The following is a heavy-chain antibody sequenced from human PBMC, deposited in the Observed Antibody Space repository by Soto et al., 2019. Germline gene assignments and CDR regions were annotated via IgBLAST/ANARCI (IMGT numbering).Heavy chain of an antibody. CDR2: IYYSGST. J-gene: IGHJ4*02. CDR3: ARVGGFGATTIDY. Sequence: QVQLQESGPGLVKPSQTLSLTCTVSGGSISSADYYWSWIRQPPGKGLEWIGYIYYSGSTYYNPSLKSRVTISVDTSKTQFPLKRSSVTAADTAVYYCARVGGFGATTIDYWGQGTLVTVSS. CDR1: GGSISSADYY. D-gene: IGHD3-10*01. V-gene: IGHV4-30-4*01.